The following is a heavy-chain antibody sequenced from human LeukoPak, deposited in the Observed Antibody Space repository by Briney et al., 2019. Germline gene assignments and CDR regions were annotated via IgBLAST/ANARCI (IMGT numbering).Heavy chain of an antibody. J-gene: IGHJ6*02. D-gene: IGHD3-3*01. Sequence: PGGSLRLSCAASGFTFTSYSMSWVRQAPGKGLEWVAVIWYDGSNKYYADSVKGRFTISRDNSKNTLYLQMNSLRAEDTAVYYCARSAYYDFWSGYYTNYYYGMDVWGQGTTVTVSS. CDR2: IWYDGSNK. V-gene: IGHV3-33*08. CDR3: ARSAYYDFWSGYYTNYYYGMDV. CDR1: GFTFTSYS.